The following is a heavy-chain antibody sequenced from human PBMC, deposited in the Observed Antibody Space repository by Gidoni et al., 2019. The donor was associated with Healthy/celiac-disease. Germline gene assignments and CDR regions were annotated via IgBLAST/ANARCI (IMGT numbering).Heavy chain of an antibody. D-gene: IGHD1-1*01. CDR1: GFTFDDYP. V-gene: IGHV3-9*01. CDR2: ISWNSGSI. CDR3: AKSVWVQNYFDY. Sequence: EVQLVESGGGLVQRGRSLRLSCAAVGFTFDDYPMHWVRQAPGKGLEWVSGISWNSGSIGYADSVKGRFTISRDNAKNSLYLQMNSLRAEDTALYYCAKSVWVQNYFDYWGQGTLVTVSS. J-gene: IGHJ4*02.